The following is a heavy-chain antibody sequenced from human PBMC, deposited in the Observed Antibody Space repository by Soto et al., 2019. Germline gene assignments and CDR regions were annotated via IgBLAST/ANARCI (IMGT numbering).Heavy chain of an antibody. D-gene: IGHD1-26*01. Sequence: QVQLVQSGAEVKKPGASVKVSCKASGYTFTSYGISWVRQAPGQGLEWMGWISAYNGNTNYAQKLQGRVTMTTDTSKXPAYMELRSLRSDDTAVYYCAREIWVGANYYGMDVWGQGTTVTVSS. CDR1: GYTFTSYG. CDR2: ISAYNGNT. CDR3: AREIWVGANYYGMDV. V-gene: IGHV1-18*01. J-gene: IGHJ6*02.